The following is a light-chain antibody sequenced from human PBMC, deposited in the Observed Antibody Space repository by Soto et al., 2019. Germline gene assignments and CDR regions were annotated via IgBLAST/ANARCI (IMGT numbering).Light chain of an antibody. CDR2: AVT. CDR3: SSYTTSGPWV. Sequence: QSALTQPASVSGSPGQSITISCTGSNSDIGGHNYVSWYPQHPGKVPKLMIFAVTNRPSGVSTRFSGSKSGNTASLTISGLQAEDEADYYCSSYTTSGPWVFGGGTKVTVL. V-gene: IGLV2-14*01. CDR1: NSDIGGHNY. J-gene: IGLJ3*02.